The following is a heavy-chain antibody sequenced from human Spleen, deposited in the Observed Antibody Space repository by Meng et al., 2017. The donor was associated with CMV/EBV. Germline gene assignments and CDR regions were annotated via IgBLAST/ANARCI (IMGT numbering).Heavy chain of an antibody. CDR2: ISSSSSYI. V-gene: IGHV3-21*01. Sequence: GSLRHSCAASGFTFNTYSMNWVRQAPGKGLEWVSSISSSSSYIYYADSVKGRFTISRDNAKNSLYLQMNRLRAEDTAVYYCARDLRSLTSIAVGFDPWGQGTLVTVSS. CDR1: GFTFNTYS. J-gene: IGHJ5*02. CDR3: ARDLRSLTSIAVGFDP. D-gene: IGHD6-19*01.